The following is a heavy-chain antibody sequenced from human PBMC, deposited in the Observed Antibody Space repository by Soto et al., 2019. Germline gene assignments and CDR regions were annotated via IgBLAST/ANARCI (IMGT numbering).Heavy chain of an antibody. Sequence: AETLSLTCAVYGWSFSGYYWSWIRQPPGKGLEWIGEINHSGSTNYNPSLKSRVNISVDTSKNQFSLKLSSVTAADTAVYYCARGFPHYSDSSGYRRAFDIWGQGTMVTVSS. V-gene: IGHV4-34*01. D-gene: IGHD3-22*01. CDR1: GWSFSGYY. CDR2: INHSGST. CDR3: ARGFPHYSDSSGYRRAFDI. J-gene: IGHJ3*02.